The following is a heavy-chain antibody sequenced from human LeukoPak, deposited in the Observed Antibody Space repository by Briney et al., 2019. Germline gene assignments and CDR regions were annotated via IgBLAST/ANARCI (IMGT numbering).Heavy chain of an antibody. CDR2: IYYSGST. Sequence: SETLSLTCTVSGGSISSSSYYWGWIRQPPGKGLEWIGSIYYSGSTYYNPSLKSRVTISVDTSKNQLSLKLSSVTAADTAVYYCARDLSIVDTAMGHPFDYWGQGTLVTVSS. CDR3: ARDLSIVDTAMGHPFDY. D-gene: IGHD5-18*01. V-gene: IGHV4-39*07. J-gene: IGHJ4*02. CDR1: GGSISSSSYY.